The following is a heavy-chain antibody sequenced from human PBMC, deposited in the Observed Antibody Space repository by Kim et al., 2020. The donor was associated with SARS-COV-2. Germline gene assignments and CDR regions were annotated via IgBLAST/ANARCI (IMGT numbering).Heavy chain of an antibody. D-gene: IGHD3-3*01. V-gene: IGHV3-30-3*01. CDR2: ISYDGSNK. J-gene: IGHJ3*02. CDR1: GFTFSSYA. CDR3: AREGEWLLRWDAFDI. Sequence: GGSLRLSCAASGFTFSSYAMHWVRQAPGKGLEWVAVISYDGSNKYYADSVKGRFTISRDNSKNTLYLQMNSLRAEDTAVYYCAREGEWLLRWDAFDIWG.